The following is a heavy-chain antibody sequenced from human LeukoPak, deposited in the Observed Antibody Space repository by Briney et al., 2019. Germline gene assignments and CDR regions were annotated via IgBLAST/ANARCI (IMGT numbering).Heavy chain of an antibody. V-gene: IGHV3-11*05. CDR1: GFTFSDYY. D-gene: IGHD3-9*01. CDR3: ARDRRYYDILTGYYTGGFDY. Sequence: PGGSLRLSCAASGFTFSDYYMSWIRQAPGKGLEWVSYISSSSSYTNYVDSVKGRFTISRDNAKNSLYLQMNSLRAEDTAVYYCARDRRYYDILTGYYTGGFDYWGQGTLVTVSS. J-gene: IGHJ4*02. CDR2: ISSSSSYT.